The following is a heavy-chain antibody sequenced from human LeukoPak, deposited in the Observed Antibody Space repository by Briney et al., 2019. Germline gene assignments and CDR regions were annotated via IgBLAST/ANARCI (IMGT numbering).Heavy chain of an antibody. CDR3: ATVSAYCGGDCYSAYYFDY. J-gene: IGHJ4*02. CDR1: GGTFSSYA. CDR2: MNPNSGNT. D-gene: IGHD2-21*02. Sequence: ASVKVSCKASGGTFSSYAINWVRQATGQGLEWMGWMNPNSGNTGYAQKFQGRVTMTRNTSISTAYMELNSLISDDTAVYYCATVSAYCGGDCYSAYYFDYWGQGTLVTVSS. V-gene: IGHV1-8*02.